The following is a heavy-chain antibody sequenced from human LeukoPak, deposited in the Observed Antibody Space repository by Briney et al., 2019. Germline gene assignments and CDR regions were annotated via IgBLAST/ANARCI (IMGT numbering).Heavy chain of an antibody. CDR1: GFTFSRHG. CDR3: AKDPQWLVNGVFDY. Sequence: GGSLRLSCAASGFTFSRHGMNWVRQAPGKGLEWVSGISPNGVITYYADSVKGRFTISRDNSKNTLYLQMNSLRAEDTAVYYCAKDPQWLVNGVFDYWGQGTLVTVSS. D-gene: IGHD6-19*01. V-gene: IGHV3-23*01. J-gene: IGHJ4*02. CDR2: ISPNGVIT.